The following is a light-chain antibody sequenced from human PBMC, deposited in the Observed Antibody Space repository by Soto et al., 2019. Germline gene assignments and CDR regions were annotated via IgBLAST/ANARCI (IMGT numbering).Light chain of an antibody. CDR3: QQYNNWWT. J-gene: IGKJ1*01. CDR2: GAS. Sequence: EIVMTQSPATLSVSPGERATLSCRASQSISNNLAWYHQRPGQAPRLLIYGASTRATGIPARFSGSGSGTEFTLTISSLQSEDFAVYYCQQYNNWWTFGQGKRVEIK. CDR1: QSISNN. V-gene: IGKV3-15*01.